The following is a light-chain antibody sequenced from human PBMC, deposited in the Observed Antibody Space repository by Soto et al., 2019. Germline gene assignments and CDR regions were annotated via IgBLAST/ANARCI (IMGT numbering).Light chain of an antibody. CDR2: VAS. J-gene: IGKJ4*01. Sequence: EIVMTQSPATLSVSPGERATLSCRASQSVSSNLAWYQQKPGQTPKLLIYVASTRATGIPARFSGSGSGTEFTLTLSSLQSEGFAVYYCQQYNVWPLTFGGGTKVEFK. CDR1: QSVSSN. CDR3: QQYNVWPLT. V-gene: IGKV3-15*01.